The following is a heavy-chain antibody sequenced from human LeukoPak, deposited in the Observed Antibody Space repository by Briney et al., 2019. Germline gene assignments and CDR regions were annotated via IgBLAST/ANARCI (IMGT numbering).Heavy chain of an antibody. J-gene: IGHJ4*02. CDR1: GGSISSSSYY. CDR2: IYYSGST. V-gene: IGHV4-39*01. Sequence: SETLSLTCTVSGGSISSSSYYWGWLRQPPGKGLEWIGSIYYSGSTYYNPSLKSRVTISVDTSKNQFSLKLSSVTAADTAVYYCARLTRIAVAGPNNFDYWGQGTLVTVSS. CDR3: ARLTRIAVAGPNNFDY. D-gene: IGHD6-19*01.